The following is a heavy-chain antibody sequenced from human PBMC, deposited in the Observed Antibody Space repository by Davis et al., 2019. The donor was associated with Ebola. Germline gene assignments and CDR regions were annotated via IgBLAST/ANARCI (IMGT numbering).Heavy chain of an antibody. D-gene: IGHD3-22*01. CDR3: AKGPGSGGYYRFDY. CDR1: GFTFSSYA. V-gene: IGHV3-23*01. Sequence: GESLKISCAASGFTFSSYAMSWVRQAPGKGLEWVSGIRGTDGSTYYADSVKGRFTISRDDSKNTLYLQMSSLRAEDTAVYYCAKGPGSGGYYRFDYWGQGTLVTVPS. J-gene: IGHJ4*02. CDR2: IRGTDGST.